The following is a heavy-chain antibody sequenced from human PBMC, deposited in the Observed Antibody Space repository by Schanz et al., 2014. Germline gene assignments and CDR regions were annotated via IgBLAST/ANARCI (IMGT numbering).Heavy chain of an antibody. CDR2: VNPSVRGT. D-gene: IGHD4-17*01. J-gene: IGHJ5*02. Sequence: QVQLVQSGAEVKKPGASVKVSCKASGYTFTSYSMHWVRQAPGQGLEWMGIVNPSVRGTHFAREFQGRVTVTSDTSTSTVYMELSGLRSEDTAVYYCATLDYADSVSWGQGTLVTVSS. CDR3: ATLDYADSVS. V-gene: IGHV1-46*01. CDR1: GYTFTSYS.